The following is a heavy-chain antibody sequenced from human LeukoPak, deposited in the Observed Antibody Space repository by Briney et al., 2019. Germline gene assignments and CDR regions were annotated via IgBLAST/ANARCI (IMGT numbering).Heavy chain of an antibody. CDR2: ISSSSSSI. V-gene: IGHV3-21*01. D-gene: IGHD6-13*01. Sequence: GGSLRLTCAASGFTFSSYSMNWVRQAPGKGLECVSSISSSSSSIYYADSVKGRFTISRDDAKNSLYLQMNSLRAEDTAVYYCARTATDTGEFDYWGQGTLVTVSS. J-gene: IGHJ4*02. CDR3: ARTATDTGEFDY. CDR1: GFTFSSYS.